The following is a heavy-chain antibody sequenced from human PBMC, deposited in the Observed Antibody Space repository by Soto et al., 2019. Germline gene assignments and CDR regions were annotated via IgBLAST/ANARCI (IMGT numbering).Heavy chain of an antibody. V-gene: IGHV5-51*01. Sequence: PGESLKISCKGSGYSFTSYWIGWVRQMPGKGLEWMGIIYPGDSDTRYSPSFQGQVTISADKSISTAYLQWSSLKASDTAMYYCARHEGDRYCSSTSCYAAGLKHYYYYGMDVWGQGTTVTVSS. J-gene: IGHJ6*02. CDR1: GYSFTSYW. CDR3: ARHEGDRYCSSTSCYAAGLKHYYYYGMDV. CDR2: IYPGDSDT. D-gene: IGHD2-2*01.